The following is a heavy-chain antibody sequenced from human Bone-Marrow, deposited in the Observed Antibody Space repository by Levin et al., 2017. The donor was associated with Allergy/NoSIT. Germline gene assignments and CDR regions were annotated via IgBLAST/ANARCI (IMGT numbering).Heavy chain of an antibody. CDR3: TRKPRRYGSGSPLYYYYGMDV. V-gene: IGHV3-49*03. Sequence: PGGSLRLSCTASGFTFGDYAMSWFRQAPGKGLEWVGFIRSKAYGGTTEYAASVKGRFTISRDDSKSIAYLQMNSLKTEDTAVYYCTRKPRRYGSGSPLYYYYGMDVWGQGTTVTVSS. CDR2: IRSKAYGGTT. J-gene: IGHJ6*02. D-gene: IGHD3-10*01. CDR1: GFTFGDYA.